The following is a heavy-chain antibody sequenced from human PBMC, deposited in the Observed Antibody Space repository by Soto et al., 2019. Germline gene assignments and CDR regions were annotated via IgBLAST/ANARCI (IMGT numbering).Heavy chain of an antibody. CDR2: IIPIFGTA. D-gene: IGHD3-10*01. CDR3: ARIYGSEHGAFDI. J-gene: IGHJ3*02. CDR1: GGTFSSYA. V-gene: IGHV1-69*13. Sequence: SVKVSCKASGGTFSSYAISWVRQAPGQGLEWMGGIIPIFGTANYAQKFQGRVTITADESTSTAYMELSSLRSEDTAVYYCARIYGSEHGAFDIWGQGTMVTVSS.